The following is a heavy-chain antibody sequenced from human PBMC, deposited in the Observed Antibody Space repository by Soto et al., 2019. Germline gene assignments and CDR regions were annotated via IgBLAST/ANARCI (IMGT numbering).Heavy chain of an antibody. J-gene: IGHJ5*02. CDR3: ASEGAGTTPGWFDP. V-gene: IGHV4-31*03. D-gene: IGHD1-7*01. Sequence: QVQLQESGPGLVKPSQTLSLTCTVSGASITSVGYSWTWIRQHPGKGLEWIGYVYHSGTTYYNQSLKSRATISVDTSNNKFYLRLTSVTAADTAIYYCASEGAGTTPGWFDPWGQGTLVTVSS. CDR2: VYHSGTT. CDR1: GASITSVGYS.